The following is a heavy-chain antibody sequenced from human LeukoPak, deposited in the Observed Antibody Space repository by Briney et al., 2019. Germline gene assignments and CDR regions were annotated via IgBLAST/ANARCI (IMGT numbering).Heavy chain of an antibody. Sequence: SVKVPCKASGYTFTDYYMHWVRQAPGQGLEWMGWINPNSGDTNYAQKFQGRVTMTRDTSISTAYMELSGLRSDDTAVYYCARDLGYDSSGYHYWGQGTLVTVSS. CDR1: GYTFTDYY. D-gene: IGHD3-22*01. CDR3: ARDLGYDSSGYHY. V-gene: IGHV1-2*02. J-gene: IGHJ4*02. CDR2: INPNSGDT.